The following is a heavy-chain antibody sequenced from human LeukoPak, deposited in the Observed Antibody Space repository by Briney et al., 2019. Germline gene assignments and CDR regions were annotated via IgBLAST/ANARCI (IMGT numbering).Heavy chain of an antibody. CDR2: IYPDDSVT. D-gene: IGHD2-2*01. V-gene: IGHV5-51*01. CDR1: GYSFTSYW. CDR3: ARLGVLGYCSSTSCPGTYYFDY. Sequence: GVSLQISCKGSGYSFTSYWIGWVRQMRGKGLEWKGIIYPDDSVTRCSPSFQGQVTISADKSISTAYLQWSSLKASDTAMYYCARLGVLGYCSSTSCPGTYYFDYWGQGTLVTVSS. J-gene: IGHJ4*02.